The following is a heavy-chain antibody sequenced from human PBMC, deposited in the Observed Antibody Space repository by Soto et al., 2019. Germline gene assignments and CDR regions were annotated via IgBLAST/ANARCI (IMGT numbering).Heavy chain of an antibody. CDR1: GFTFSNNA. CDR3: ARARATYSHDSFDI. D-gene: IGHD1-26*01. CDR2: ISYDGSSK. J-gene: IGHJ3*02. V-gene: IGHV3-30-3*01. Sequence: GGSLRLSCAASGFTFSNNAMHWVRQARGKGLEWVAVISYDGSSKFYAASVKGRLTLSRDNSKNTLYLQMNSLRAEDTAVYFCARARATYSHDSFDICGQGTMVTVSS.